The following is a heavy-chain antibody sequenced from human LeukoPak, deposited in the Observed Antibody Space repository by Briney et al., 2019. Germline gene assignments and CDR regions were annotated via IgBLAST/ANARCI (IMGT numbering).Heavy chain of an antibody. D-gene: IGHD6-13*01. Sequence: SETLSLTCTLSGGSISSHYWSWIRQSPGKALQWSGYIYYSGSTNYNPSLKSRVTISVDTSKNQFSLKLSSVTATDTAVDFCAGHSSSWDAFDIWGQGTMVTVSS. J-gene: IGHJ3*02. CDR3: AGHSSSWDAFDI. CDR2: IYYSGST. CDR1: GGSISSHY. V-gene: IGHV4-59*08.